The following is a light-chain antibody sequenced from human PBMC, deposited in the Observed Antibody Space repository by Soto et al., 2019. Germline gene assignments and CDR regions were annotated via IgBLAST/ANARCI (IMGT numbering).Light chain of an antibody. CDR3: HQYYGYPYT. V-gene: IGKV1-5*01. CDR1: QSISTW. Sequence: DIQMTQSPSTLSASVGDRITITCRASQSISTWLAWYQQKPGRAPKVLIYDASSLGSGVPSRISGGGSGTEFILTISSLQPDDFATYYCHQYYGYPYTFGQGTKLEIK. J-gene: IGKJ2*01. CDR2: DAS.